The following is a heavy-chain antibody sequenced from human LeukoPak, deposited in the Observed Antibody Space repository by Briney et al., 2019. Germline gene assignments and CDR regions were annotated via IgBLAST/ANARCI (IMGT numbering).Heavy chain of an antibody. D-gene: IGHD1-26*01. CDR2: ISSSSSYI. Sequence: GGSLRLSCAASGFTFSSYSMNWVRQAPGKGLEWVSSISSSSSYIYYADSVKGRFTISRDNAKNSLYLQMNSLRAEDTAVYYCAREQSRVVMVGAYYRAFDIWGQGTMVTVSS. J-gene: IGHJ3*02. V-gene: IGHV3-21*01. CDR3: AREQSRVVMVGAYYRAFDI. CDR1: GFTFSSYS.